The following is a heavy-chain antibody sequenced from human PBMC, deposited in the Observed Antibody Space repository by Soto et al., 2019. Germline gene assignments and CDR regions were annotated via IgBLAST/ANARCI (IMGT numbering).Heavy chain of an antibody. Sequence: GGSLRLSCAASGFTFSSYAMSRVRQAPGKGLEWVSAISGSGGSTYYADSVKGRFTISRDNSKNTLYLQMNSLRAEDTAVYYCAKEDIVVVVAATYYFDYWGQGTLVTVSS. D-gene: IGHD2-15*01. CDR2: ISGSGGST. CDR1: GFTFSSYA. V-gene: IGHV3-23*01. CDR3: AKEDIVVVVAATYYFDY. J-gene: IGHJ4*02.